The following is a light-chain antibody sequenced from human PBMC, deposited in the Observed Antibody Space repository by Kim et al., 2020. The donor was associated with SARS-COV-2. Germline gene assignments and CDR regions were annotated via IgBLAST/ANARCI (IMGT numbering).Light chain of an antibody. Sequence: PRVSATLSSTASPSVSTFSFAWHQQNPGQAPPLLIYCASSRSSGIPARFSGGGSGTEFTLPTSTLEPEDFAVFYCHQYGTSPPATFGQGTRLEIK. CDR2: CAS. V-gene: IGKV3-20*01. CDR3: HQYGTSPPAT. J-gene: IGKJ5*01. CDR1: PSVSTFS.